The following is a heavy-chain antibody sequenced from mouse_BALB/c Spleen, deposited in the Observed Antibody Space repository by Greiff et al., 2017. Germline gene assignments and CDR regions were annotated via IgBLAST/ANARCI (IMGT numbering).Heavy chain of an antibody. Sequence: EVQLQQSGTVLARPGASVKMSCKASGYTFTSYWMHWVKQRPGQGLEWIGAIYPGNSDTSYNQKFKGKAKLTAVTSTSTAYMELSSLTNEDSAVYYCTRDSFSTMITTGAMDYWGQGTSVTVSS. D-gene: IGHD2-4*01. V-gene: IGHV1-5*01. J-gene: IGHJ4*01. CDR1: GYTFTSYW. CDR2: IYPGNSDT. CDR3: TRDSFSTMITTGAMDY.